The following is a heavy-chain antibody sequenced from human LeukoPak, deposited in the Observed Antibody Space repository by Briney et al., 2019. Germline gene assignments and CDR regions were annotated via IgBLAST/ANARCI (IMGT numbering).Heavy chain of an antibody. V-gene: IGHV4-30-4*01. CDR1: GGSISSGDYY. CDR2: IYYSGST. J-gene: IGHJ4*02. D-gene: IGHD3-3*01. Sequence: SETLSLTCTVSGGSISSGDYYWSWIRQPPGKGLEWIGYIYYSGSTYYNPSLKSRVTISVDTSKNQFSLKLSSVTAADTAVYYCARNDFWSGIRYFDYWGQGTLVTVSS. CDR3: ARNDFWSGIRYFDY.